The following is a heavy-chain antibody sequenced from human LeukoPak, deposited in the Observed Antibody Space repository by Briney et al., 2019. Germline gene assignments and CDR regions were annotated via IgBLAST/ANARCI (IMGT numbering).Heavy chain of an antibody. CDR3: ARDVLDYYYYMDV. CDR1: GGSISSGSYY. CDR2: IYTSGST. J-gene: IGHJ6*03. Sequence: SETLSLTCTVSGGSISSGSYYWSWIRQPAGKGLEWIGRIYTSGSTNYNPSLKSRVTISVDTSKNQFSLKLSSVTAADTAVYYCARDVLDYYYYMDVWGKGTTVTVSS. V-gene: IGHV4-61*02.